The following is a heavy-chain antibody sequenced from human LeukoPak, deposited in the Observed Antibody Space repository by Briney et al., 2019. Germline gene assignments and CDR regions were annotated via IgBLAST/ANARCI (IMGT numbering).Heavy chain of an antibody. CDR2: IGYSVSA. Sequence: SETLSLTCTVSGGSISIYYWSWIRQPPGKGLEWIGSIGYSVSAYYNPSLKSRVTISVDTSRNQFSLKLSSVTAADTAVYYCARNVAGGAVNSWGQGTLVTVSS. V-gene: IGHV4-39*01. CDR1: GGSISIYY. CDR3: ARNVAGGAVNS. D-gene: IGHD2-21*01. J-gene: IGHJ4*02.